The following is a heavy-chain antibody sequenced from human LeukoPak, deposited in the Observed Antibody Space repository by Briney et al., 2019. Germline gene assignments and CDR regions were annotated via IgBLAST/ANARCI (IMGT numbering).Heavy chain of an antibody. CDR1: GYTFTSYA. CDR3: ARYVDTAMADAFDI. CDR2: INTNTGNP. V-gene: IGHV7-4-1*02. D-gene: IGHD5-18*01. Sequence: GASVKVSCKASGYTFTSYAMNWVRQAPGQGLEWMGWINTNTGNPTYAQGFTGRFVFSLDTSVSTAYLQISSLKAEDTAVYYCARYVDTAMADAFDIWGQGTMVTVSS. J-gene: IGHJ3*02.